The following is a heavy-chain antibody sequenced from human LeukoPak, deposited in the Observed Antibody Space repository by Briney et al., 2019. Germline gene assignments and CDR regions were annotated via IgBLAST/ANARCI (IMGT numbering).Heavy chain of an antibody. Sequence: SVKVSCKASGGTFSSYAISWVRQAPGQGLEWMGGIIPIFGATNYAQKFLGRVTITADESTSTAYMDLSSLRSEDTAVYYCARDFATVTSDYWGQGTLVTVSS. CDR3: ARDFATVTSDY. CDR2: IIPIFGAT. J-gene: IGHJ4*02. CDR1: GGTFSSYA. V-gene: IGHV1-69*13. D-gene: IGHD4-17*01.